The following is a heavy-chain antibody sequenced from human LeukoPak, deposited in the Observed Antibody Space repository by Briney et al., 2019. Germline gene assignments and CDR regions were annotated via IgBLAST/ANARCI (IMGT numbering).Heavy chain of an antibody. D-gene: IGHD2-21*02. J-gene: IGHJ4*02. Sequence: PGGSLRLSCVASGFPFTSFYMSWVRQAPGKGLEWVAQINQDGTGQFYVDSVRGRFTISRDNAKTSVHLQMDSLSAEDTGVYYCAREQWWRLDYWGQGTLVTVSS. CDR2: INQDGTGQ. V-gene: IGHV3-7*01. CDR1: GFPFTSFY. CDR3: AREQWWRLDY.